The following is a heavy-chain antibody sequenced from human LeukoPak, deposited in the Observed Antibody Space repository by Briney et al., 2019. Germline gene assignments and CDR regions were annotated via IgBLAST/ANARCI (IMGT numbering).Heavy chain of an antibody. V-gene: IGHV3-21*01. Sequence: GGPLRLSCAASGFTFSSYSMNWVRQAPGKGLEWVSSISSSSSYIYYADSVKGRFTISRDNAKNSLYLQMNSLRAEDTAVYYCARSAYYYDSSGYYYRDAFDIWGQGTMVAVSS. CDR3: ARSAYYYDSSGYYYRDAFDI. D-gene: IGHD3-22*01. CDR1: GFTFSSYS. J-gene: IGHJ3*02. CDR2: ISSSSSYI.